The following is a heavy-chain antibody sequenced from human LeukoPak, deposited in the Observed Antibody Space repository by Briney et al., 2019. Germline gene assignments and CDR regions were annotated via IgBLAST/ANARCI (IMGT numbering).Heavy chain of an antibody. D-gene: IGHD5-24*01. V-gene: IGHV3-21*01. CDR2: ISSSSSYI. CDR3: ARDGEMATFYFDY. J-gene: IGHJ4*02. CDR1: GFTFGSYN. Sequence: GGSLRLSCAASGFTFGSYNVNWVRQAPGKGLEWVSSISSSSSYIYYADSVKGRFTISRDNAKNSLYLQMNSLRAEDTAVYYCARDGEMATFYFDYWGQGTLVTVSS.